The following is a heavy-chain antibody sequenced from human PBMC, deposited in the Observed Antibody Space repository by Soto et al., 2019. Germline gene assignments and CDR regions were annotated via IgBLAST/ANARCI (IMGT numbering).Heavy chain of an antibody. V-gene: IGHV1-3*01. CDR2: MNAGVGNT. D-gene: IGHD6-6*01. J-gene: IGHJ6*03. CDR1: GYTFTDYA. CDR3: ALVARPGGYYYYYYMDV. Sequence: ASVKVSCKASGYTFTDYALHWVRQAPGQRLEWMGWMNAGVGNTLYSQKFQGRITITRDTSASTAYMELSSLRSEDTAVYYCALVARPGGYYYYYYMDVWGKGTTVNVSS.